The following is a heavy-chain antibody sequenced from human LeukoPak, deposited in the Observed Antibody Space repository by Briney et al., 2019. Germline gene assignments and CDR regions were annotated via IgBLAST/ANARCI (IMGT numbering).Heavy chain of an antibody. J-gene: IGHJ5*02. CDR3: ARDLIGYCSSTSCYDQWFDP. Sequence: GGSLRLSCAASGFTFSSYAMHWVRQAPGKGLEWVAVISCDGSNKYYADSVKGRFTISRDNSKNTLYLQMNSLRAEDTAVYYCARDLIGYCSSTSCYDQWFDPWGQGTLVTVSS. V-gene: IGHV3-30*04. D-gene: IGHD2-2*01. CDR2: ISCDGSNK. CDR1: GFTFSSYA.